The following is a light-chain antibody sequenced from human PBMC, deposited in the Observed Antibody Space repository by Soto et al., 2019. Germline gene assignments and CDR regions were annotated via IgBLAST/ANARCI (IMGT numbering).Light chain of an antibody. J-gene: IGKJ4*01. CDR2: DAS. CDR3: QQDDNLPLT. Sequence: DIPMTQSPSSLSASVGDRVTITCQASQDISNYLNWYQQKPGKAPKRLIYDASNLATGVPSRFSGSGSGTDFTFTISTLQPEDVATYYYQQDDNLPLTFGGGTKVEIK. CDR1: QDISNY. V-gene: IGKV1-33*01.